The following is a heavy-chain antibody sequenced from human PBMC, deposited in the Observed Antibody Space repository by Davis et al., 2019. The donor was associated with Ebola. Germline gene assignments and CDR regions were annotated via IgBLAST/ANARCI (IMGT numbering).Heavy chain of an antibody. J-gene: IGHJ6*02. Sequence: AASVKVSCKASGYTFTSYGISWVRQAPGQGLEWMGWISAYNGNTNYAQKFQGRVTMTRDTSTSTVYMELSSLRSEDTAVYYCARAVVGDYDGYYYYGMDVWGQGTTVTVSS. V-gene: IGHV1-18*01. D-gene: IGHD4-23*01. CDR3: ARAVVGDYDGYYYYGMDV. CDR2: ISAYNGNT. CDR1: GYTFTSYG.